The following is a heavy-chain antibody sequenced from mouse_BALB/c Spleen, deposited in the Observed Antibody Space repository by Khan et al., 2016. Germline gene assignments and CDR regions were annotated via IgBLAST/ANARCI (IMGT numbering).Heavy chain of an antibody. D-gene: IGHD2-4*01. CDR2: IYPYNGGT. V-gene: IGHV1S29*02. J-gene: IGHJ3*01. CDR3: ARSLITTVFAY. Sequence: VQLQQSGPELVKPGASVKISCKASGYTFTDYNMHWVKQSHGKRLEWIGYIYPYNGGTGYNQKFKSKATLTVDNSSSTAYMELRSLTSEDSAVYYCARSLITTVFAYLGQGTLVTVSA. CDR1: GYTFTDYN.